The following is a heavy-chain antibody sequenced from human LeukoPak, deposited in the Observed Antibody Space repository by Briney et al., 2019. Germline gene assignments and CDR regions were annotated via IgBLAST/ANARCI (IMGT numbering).Heavy chain of an antibody. CDR1: GGSFSGYF. CDR2: ISHSGST. V-gene: IGHV4-34*01. Sequence: SETLSPTCAVYGGSFSGYFWSWIRQPPGKGLEWIAEISHSGSTNYNPSLKSRASTSVDTSKNQFSLKLSSVTAADTAVYYCASISDSGYMYYYYYYGMDVWGQGTTVTVSS. D-gene: IGHD5-12*01. J-gene: IGHJ6*02. CDR3: ASISDSGYMYYYYYYGMDV.